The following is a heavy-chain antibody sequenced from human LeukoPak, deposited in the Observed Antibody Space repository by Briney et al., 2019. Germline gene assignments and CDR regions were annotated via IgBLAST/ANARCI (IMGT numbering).Heavy chain of an antibody. CDR3: ARVYQSAEYYFDY. D-gene: IGHD2-2*01. CDR2: IYYTGRT. V-gene: IGHV4-59*01. Sequence: PSETLSLTCTVSGGSIYSYYWSWIRQPPGKGLEGMGYIYYTGRTEYHPSLKSRVTISLDTSKNQFSLKLTSVTAADTAVYYCARVYQSAEYYFDYWGQGNLVSVSS. J-gene: IGHJ4*02. CDR1: GGSIYSYY.